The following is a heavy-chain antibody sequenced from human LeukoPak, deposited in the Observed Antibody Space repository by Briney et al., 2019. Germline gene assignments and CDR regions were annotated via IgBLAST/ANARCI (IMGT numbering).Heavy chain of an antibody. CDR3: ARGPITTRSHFDY. V-gene: IGHV1-69*13. J-gene: IGHJ4*02. CDR1: GGTFSSYA. D-gene: IGHD3-22*01. Sequence: SVKVSCKASGGTFSSYAISWVRQAPGQGLGWMGGIIPIFATANYAQKFQGRVTITADESTSTAYMELSSLRSEDTAVYYCARGPITTRSHFDYWGQGTLVTVSS. CDR2: IIPIFATA.